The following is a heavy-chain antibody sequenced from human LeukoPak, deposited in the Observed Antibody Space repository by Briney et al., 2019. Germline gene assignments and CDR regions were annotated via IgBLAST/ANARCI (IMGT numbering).Heavy chain of an antibody. CDR1: GYTFTNYG. J-gene: IGHJ6*03. V-gene: IGHV1-18*01. D-gene: IGHD6-13*01. Sequence: ASVKVSCKASGYTFTNYGISWVRQAPGQGLEWMGWISVFYGHTNYSENLQGRVTMTTDTSTSTAYMEVRGLRSDDTAVYYCVREVSAADAGYMDVWGTGTTVIVSS. CDR3: VREVSAADAGYMDV. CDR2: ISVFYGHT.